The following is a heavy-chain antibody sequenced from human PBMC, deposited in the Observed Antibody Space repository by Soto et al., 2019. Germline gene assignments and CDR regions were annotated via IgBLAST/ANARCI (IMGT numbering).Heavy chain of an antibody. CDR2: ISGSGGST. J-gene: IGHJ4*02. CDR1: GFTFSSYA. V-gene: IGHV3-23*01. D-gene: IGHD3-16*02. Sequence: EVQLLESGGGLVQPGGSLRLSCAASGFTFSSYAMSWVRQAPGKGLEWVSAISGSGGSTYYADSVKGRFTISRDNSKNPLYLQMNSLRAEDTAVYYCANTFGGVIVSAFDYWGQGTLVTVSS. CDR3: ANTFGGVIVSAFDY.